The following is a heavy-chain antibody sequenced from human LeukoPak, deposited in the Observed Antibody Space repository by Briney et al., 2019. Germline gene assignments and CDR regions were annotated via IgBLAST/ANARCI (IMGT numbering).Heavy chain of an antibody. CDR1: GGSISSGSYY. J-gene: IGHJ4*02. V-gene: IGHV4-61*02. CDR3: ARDPAGVQYFDY. Sequence: SQTLSLTCTVSGGSISSGSYYWSWIRQPAGKGLEWIGRIEASGNTNYNPSLNSRVTISVDKSKNQFSLNLNSVTAADTAVYYCARDPAGVQYFDYWGQGTLVTVSS. D-gene: IGHD2-8*01. CDR2: IEASGNT.